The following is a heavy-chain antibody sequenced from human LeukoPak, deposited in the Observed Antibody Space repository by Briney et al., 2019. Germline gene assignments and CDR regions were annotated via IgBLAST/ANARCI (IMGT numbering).Heavy chain of an antibody. Sequence: PGGSLRLSCAASGLTFSSFWVTWVRQAPGKGLEWVANIKQDGSVKTYVDSVKGRFTISRDNAKNSLYLQMNSLRAEDTAVYYCARVAESATGALDIWGQGTMVTVSP. V-gene: IGHV3-7*04. D-gene: IGHD2-15*01. CDR3: ARVAESATGALDI. CDR2: IKQDGSVK. CDR1: GLTFSSFW. J-gene: IGHJ3*02.